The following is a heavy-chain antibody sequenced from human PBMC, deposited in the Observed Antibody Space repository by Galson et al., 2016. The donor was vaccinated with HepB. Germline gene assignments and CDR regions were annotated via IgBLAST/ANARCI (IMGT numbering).Heavy chain of an antibody. V-gene: IGHV3-30*18. CDR3: AKDRRDGFDI. CDR1: GFTFSTYG. CDR2: ISHDGSQK. J-gene: IGHJ3*02. Sequence: SLRLSCAASGFTFSTYGMNWVRQAPGKGLEWVAVISHDGSQKYYADSVKGRFTVSRDNSKNTLYLQMNSLRADDTALYYCAKDRRDGFDIWGQGTWVIVSS.